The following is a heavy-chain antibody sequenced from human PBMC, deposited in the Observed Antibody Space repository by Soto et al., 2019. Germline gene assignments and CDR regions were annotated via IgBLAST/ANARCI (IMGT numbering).Heavy chain of an antibody. J-gene: IGHJ4*02. CDR2: IYYSGST. CDR3: ARRWGTYFDF. V-gene: IGHV4-59*01. D-gene: IGHD7-27*01. CDR1: GGSISSYY. Sequence: QVQLQESGPGLVKPSETLSLTCTVSGGSISSYYWSWIRQPPGKGLEWIGYIYYSGSTDYDPSLKSRVTISVDTSKNQLRSVTAADTAVYYCARRWGTYFDFWGQGTLVTVSS.